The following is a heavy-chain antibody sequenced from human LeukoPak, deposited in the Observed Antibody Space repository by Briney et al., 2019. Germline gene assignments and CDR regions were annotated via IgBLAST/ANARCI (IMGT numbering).Heavy chain of an antibody. Sequence: GGSLRLSCAASGFTFSSYAMSWVRQAPGKGLEWVSAISGSAGSTYYADSVKGRFTISRDNSKNTLYLQMNSLRAEDTAVYYCARVFSSSWKGGFDYWGQGTLVTVSS. J-gene: IGHJ4*02. D-gene: IGHD6-13*01. CDR3: ARVFSSSWKGGFDY. CDR2: ISGSAGST. V-gene: IGHV3-23*01. CDR1: GFTFSSYA.